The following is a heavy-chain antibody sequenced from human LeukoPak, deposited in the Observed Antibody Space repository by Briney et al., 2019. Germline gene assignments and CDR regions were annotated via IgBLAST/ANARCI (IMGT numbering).Heavy chain of an antibody. J-gene: IGHJ4*02. Sequence: SETLSLTCAVYGGSFSGYYWSWIRQPPGKGLEWMGEINHSGSTNYNPSLKSRVTISVDTSKNQFSLKLSSVTAADTAVYYCARGARIEVVVVAATLAYYFDYWGQGTLVTVSS. D-gene: IGHD2-15*01. V-gene: IGHV4-34*01. CDR3: ARGARIEVVVVAATLAYYFDY. CDR1: GGSFSGYY. CDR2: INHSGST.